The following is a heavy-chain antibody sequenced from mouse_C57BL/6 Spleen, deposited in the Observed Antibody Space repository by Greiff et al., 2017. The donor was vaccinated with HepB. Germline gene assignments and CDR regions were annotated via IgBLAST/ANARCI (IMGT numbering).Heavy chain of an antibody. J-gene: IGHJ4*01. CDR2: IHPSDSDT. CDR1: GYTFTSYW. V-gene: IGHV1-74*01. Sequence: VQLQQPGAELVKPGASVKVSCKASGYTFTSYWMHWVKQRPGQGLEWIGRIHPSDSDTNYNQKFKGKATLTVDKSSSTAYMQLSSLTSEDSAVYYCAIHSSGYVDYYAMDYWGQGTSVTVSS. D-gene: IGHD3-2*02. CDR3: AIHSSGYVDYYAMDY.